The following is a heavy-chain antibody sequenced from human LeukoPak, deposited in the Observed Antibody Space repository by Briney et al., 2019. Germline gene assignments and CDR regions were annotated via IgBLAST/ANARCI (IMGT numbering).Heavy chain of an antibody. CDR2: IRYDGSNK. CDR1: GFTFSSYG. V-gene: IGHV3-30*02. Sequence: PGGSLRLSCAASGFTFSSYGMHWVRQAPGKRLEWVAFIRYDGSNKYYADSVKGRFTISRDNSKNTLYLQMNSLRAEDTAVYYCTKGRGCSGGRCYLFQHWGQGTLVTVSS. J-gene: IGHJ1*01. CDR3: TKGRGCSGGRCYLFQH. D-gene: IGHD2-15*01.